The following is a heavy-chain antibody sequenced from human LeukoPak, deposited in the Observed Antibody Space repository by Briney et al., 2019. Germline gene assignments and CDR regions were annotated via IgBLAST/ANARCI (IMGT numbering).Heavy chain of an antibody. J-gene: IGHJ6*03. Sequence: SVKVSCEASGGTFSSYAISWVRQAPGQGLEWMGGIVPIFGTANYAQKFHGRVTITTDESTSTAYMELSSLRSEDTAVYYCARASYGDWGYYYYYMDVWGKGTTVTVSS. CDR3: ARASYGDWGYYYYYMDV. CDR1: GGTFSSYA. CDR2: IVPIFGTA. D-gene: IGHD4-17*01. V-gene: IGHV1-69*05.